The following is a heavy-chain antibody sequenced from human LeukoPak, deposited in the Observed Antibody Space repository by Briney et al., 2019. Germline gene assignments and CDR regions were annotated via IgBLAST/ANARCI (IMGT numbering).Heavy chain of an antibody. J-gene: IGHJ3*02. V-gene: IGHV5-51*01. D-gene: IGHD3-22*01. CDR3: ARRGYDSSGYRDAFDI. CDR2: IYPGDSDT. CDR1: GYSFTSYW. Sequence: GEALKISRKGSGYSFTSYWIGWVRQMPGKSLEWMGIIYPGDSDTRYSPSFQGQVTISADKSISTAYLQWSSLKASDTAMYYCARRGYDSSGYRDAFDIWGQGTMVTASS.